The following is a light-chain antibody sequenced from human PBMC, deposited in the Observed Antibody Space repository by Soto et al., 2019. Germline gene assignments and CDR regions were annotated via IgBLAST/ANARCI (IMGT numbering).Light chain of an antibody. CDR1: QSISNY. J-gene: IGKJ2*01. V-gene: IGKV1-39*01. Sequence: DIQMTQSPSSLSTSVGDRVTITCRASQSISNYLYWYQQKPGKAPKLLIYAASSLQSGVPSRFSCSGSGTDFSLPISSLQPEDFATYSCQQSHSTPHTFGQGTKLEIK. CDR2: AAS. CDR3: QQSHSTPHT.